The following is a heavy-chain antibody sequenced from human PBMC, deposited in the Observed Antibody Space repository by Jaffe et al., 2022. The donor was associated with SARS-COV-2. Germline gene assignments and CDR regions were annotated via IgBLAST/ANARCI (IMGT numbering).Heavy chain of an antibody. CDR3: ARAYGDPGRYYYYGMDV. D-gene: IGHD4-17*01. J-gene: IGHJ6*02. CDR2: INPSGGST. CDR1: GYTFTSYY. V-gene: IGHV1-46*01. Sequence: QVQLVQSGAEVKKPGASVKVSCKASGYTFTSYYMHWVRQAPGQGLEWMGIINPSGGSTSYAQKFQGRVTMTRDTSTSTVYMELSSLRSEDTAVYYCARAYGDPGRYYYYGMDVWGQGTTVTVSS.